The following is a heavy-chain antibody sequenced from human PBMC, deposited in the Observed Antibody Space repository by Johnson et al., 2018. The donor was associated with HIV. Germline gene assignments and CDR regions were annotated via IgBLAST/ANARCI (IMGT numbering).Heavy chain of an antibody. CDR3: ARDKAVGYSSGWHAFDI. V-gene: IGHV3-15*05. Sequence: VQLVESGGGLVKPGGSLRLSCAASGMTFSDLWMNWVRQAPGKGLEWVGRIRSKTAGGTIEYAAPVNGRFTLSRDDSKDTLYLQMNSLRAEDTAVYYCARDKAVGYSSGWHAFDIWGQGTMVTVSS. CDR2: IRSKTAGGTI. J-gene: IGHJ3*02. D-gene: IGHD6-19*01. CDR1: GMTFSDLW.